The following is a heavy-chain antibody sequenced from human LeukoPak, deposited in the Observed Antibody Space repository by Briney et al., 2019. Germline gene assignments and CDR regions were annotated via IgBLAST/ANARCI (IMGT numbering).Heavy chain of an antibody. CDR2: ISDTGGRT. Sequence: GGSLRLSCAVSGITLSNYGMTWVRQAPGKGLEWVAGISDTGGRTNYADSVKGRFTSSRDNPKNTLYLQMNSLRAEDTAVYFCAKRGVVIRVILVGFHKEAYYFDSWGQGALVTVSS. D-gene: IGHD3-22*01. CDR3: AKRGVVIRVILVGFHKEAYYFDS. J-gene: IGHJ4*02. CDR1: GITLSNYG. V-gene: IGHV3-23*01.